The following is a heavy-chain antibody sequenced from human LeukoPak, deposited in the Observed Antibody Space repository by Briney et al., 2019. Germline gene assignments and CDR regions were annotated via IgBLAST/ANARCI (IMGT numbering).Heavy chain of an antibody. CDR2: TYYSGST. J-gene: IGHJ4*02. CDR1: GGSISSSSYY. D-gene: IGHD5-18*01. CDR3: ARGYSLDY. V-gene: IGHV4-39*01. Sequence: PSETLSLTCTVSGGSISSSSYYWGWIRQPPGKGLEWIGSTYYSGSTYYNPSLKSRVTISVDTSKNQFSLNLSSVTAADTAVYYCARGYSLDYWGQGTLVTVSS.